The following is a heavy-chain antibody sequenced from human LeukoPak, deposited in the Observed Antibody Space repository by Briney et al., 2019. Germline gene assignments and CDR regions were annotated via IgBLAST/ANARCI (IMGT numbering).Heavy chain of an antibody. CDR1: GGSFSNYY. Sequence: SETLSLTCAVYGGSFSNYYGSWIRQPPGKGLEWIGEVHPSGSTNYNPSLESRVTISLDASKNQFSLKLSSVTAADTAVYYCARGYCSGITSCPFIWSDPWGQGALVTVSS. CDR2: VHPSGST. V-gene: IGHV4-34*01. J-gene: IGHJ5*02. D-gene: IGHD2-15*01. CDR3: ARGYCSGITSCPFIWSDP.